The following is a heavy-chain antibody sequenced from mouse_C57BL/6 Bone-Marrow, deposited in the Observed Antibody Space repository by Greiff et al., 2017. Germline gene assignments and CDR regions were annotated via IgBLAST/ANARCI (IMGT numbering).Heavy chain of an antibody. J-gene: IGHJ2*01. D-gene: IGHD4-1*02. V-gene: IGHV1-69*01. CDR1: GYTFTSYW. CDR2: IDPSDSYT. CDR3: ATTGVDY. Sequence: QVQLQQPGAELVMPGASVKLSCKASGYTFTSYWMHWVKQRPGQGLEWIGEIDPSDSYTNYNQKFKGKSTFTVDKSSSTAYMQLSSLTSEDSAVYYCATTGVDYWGQGTTLTVSS.